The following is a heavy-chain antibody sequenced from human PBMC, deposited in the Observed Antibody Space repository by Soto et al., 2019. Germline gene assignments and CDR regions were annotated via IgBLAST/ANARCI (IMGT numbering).Heavy chain of an antibody. CDR3: ATYTAFAKYYFDY. D-gene: IGHD3-16*01. CDR2: IYPSRTI. Sequence: SETLSLTCAVSGVSITTNGYSWSWIRQPPGKGLEWIGYIYPSRTIFYNPSLNSRVTVSADTSNNQFSLKLTSVTAADTAVYFCATYTAFAKYYFDYWGRGTLVTVCS. V-gene: IGHV4-30-2*01. J-gene: IGHJ4*02. CDR1: GVSITTNGYS.